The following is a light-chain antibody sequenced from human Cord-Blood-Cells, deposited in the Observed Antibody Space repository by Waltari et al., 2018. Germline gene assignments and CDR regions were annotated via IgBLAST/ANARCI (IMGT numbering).Light chain of an antibody. CDR1: SSDVGSYNL. Sequence: QSALTQPASVSGSPGQSITIFCPGTSSDVGSYNLVSWYQQHPGKAPKLMINEGSKRPLGVSNRFSGSKSGNTASLTISGLQAEDEADYYCCSYAGSSIVVFGGGTKLTVL. V-gene: IGLV2-23*01. CDR2: EGS. J-gene: IGLJ2*01. CDR3: CSYAGSSIVV.